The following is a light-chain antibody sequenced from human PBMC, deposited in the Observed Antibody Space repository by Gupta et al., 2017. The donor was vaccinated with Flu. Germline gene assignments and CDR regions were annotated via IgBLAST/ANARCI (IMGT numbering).Light chain of an antibody. CDR1: QSLLHSNGHHY. CDR2: LGS. J-gene: IGKJ5*01. V-gene: IGKV2-28*01. CDR3: MQALQTPT. Sequence: IVMTHSPLSLPVTPGEPASISCRSSQSLLHSNGHHYLDWYLQKPGQSQQLLIYLGSNRASGGPDRFRGCGAGKDFTLKSSRGEAEDVGVYYCMQALQTPTFGQGTRLEIK.